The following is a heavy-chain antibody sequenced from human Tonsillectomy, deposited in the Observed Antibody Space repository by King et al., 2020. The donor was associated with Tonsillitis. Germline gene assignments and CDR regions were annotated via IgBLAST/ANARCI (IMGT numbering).Heavy chain of an antibody. J-gene: IGHJ4*02. Sequence: VQLVESGGGVVQPGRSLRLSCAASGFTFSSYAMHWVRQAPGKGLEWVAVISYDGSNKYYADSVKGRFTISRDNSKNTLYLQMNSLRAEDTAVYYCASDRGSYYFDYWGQGTLVTVSS. CDR2: ISYDGSNK. CDR3: ASDRGSYYFDY. D-gene: IGHD1-26*01. CDR1: GFTFSSYA. V-gene: IGHV3-30-3*01.